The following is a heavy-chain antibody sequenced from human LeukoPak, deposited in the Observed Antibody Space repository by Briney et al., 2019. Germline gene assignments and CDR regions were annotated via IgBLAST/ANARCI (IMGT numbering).Heavy chain of an antibody. CDR3: ASSSGHLDY. V-gene: IGHV3-30-3*01. D-gene: IGHD6-19*01. Sequence: GGSLRPSCAASGFTFSSYAMHWVRQAPGKGLEWVAVISYDGSNKYYADSVKGRFTISRDNSKNTLYLQMNSLRAEDTAVYYCASSSGHLDYWGQGTLVTVSS. CDR2: ISYDGSNK. J-gene: IGHJ4*02. CDR1: GFTFSSYA.